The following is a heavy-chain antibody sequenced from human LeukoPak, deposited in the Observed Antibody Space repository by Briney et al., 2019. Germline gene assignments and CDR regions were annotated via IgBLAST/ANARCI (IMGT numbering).Heavy chain of an antibody. Sequence: GASVKVSCKASGYTFTSYDINWVRQATGQGLEWMGWMNPNSGNTGYAQKFQGRVTMTEDTSTDTAYMELSSLRSEDTAVYYCATANPNYYDSSGYLGRKVWGKGTTVTVSS. CDR2: MNPNSGNT. V-gene: IGHV1-8*01. CDR3: ATANPNYYDSSGYLGRKV. J-gene: IGHJ6*04. CDR1: GYTFTSYD. D-gene: IGHD3-22*01.